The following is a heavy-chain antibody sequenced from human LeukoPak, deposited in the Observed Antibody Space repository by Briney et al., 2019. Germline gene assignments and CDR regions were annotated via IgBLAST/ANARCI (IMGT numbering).Heavy chain of an antibody. CDR1: GFTFSSYS. CDR3: ARGGTMIVVVYFDY. J-gene: IGHJ4*02. CDR2: ISSSSSYI. D-gene: IGHD3-22*01. V-gene: IGHV3-21*01. Sequence: GGSLRLSCAASGFTFSSYSMNWVRQAPGKGLEWVSSISSSSSYIYYADSVKGRFTISRDNAKNSLYLQMKSLRAEDTAVYYRARGGTMIVVVYFDYWGQGTLVTVSS.